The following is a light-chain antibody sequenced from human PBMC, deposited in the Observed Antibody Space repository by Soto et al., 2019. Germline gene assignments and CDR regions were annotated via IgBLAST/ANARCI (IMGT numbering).Light chain of an antibody. Sequence: DIQMTQSPSSLSASVGDRVAITCRASQSIGDYLNWYQQKLGKAPQLLIYAASNSQSGVPSRFSGSGSGTDFTLTISSLQPEDFATYYCQQSYSTPPITFGQGTRLEIK. CDR3: QQSYSTPPIT. J-gene: IGKJ5*01. CDR2: AAS. CDR1: QSIGDY. V-gene: IGKV1-39*01.